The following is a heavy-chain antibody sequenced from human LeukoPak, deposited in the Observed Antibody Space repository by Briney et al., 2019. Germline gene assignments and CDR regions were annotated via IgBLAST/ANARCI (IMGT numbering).Heavy chain of an antibody. CDR3: ARDRDYYDSSGYYDY. CDR2: IYYSGST. D-gene: IGHD3-22*01. CDR1: GGSISSSSYY. J-gene: IGHJ4*02. V-gene: IGHV4-39*07. Sequence: SETLSLICTVSGGSISSSSYYCGWIRQPPGKWLEWIGSIYYSGSTYYNPSLKSRVTISVDTSKNQFSLKLSSVTAADTAVYYCARDRDYYDSSGYYDYWGQGTLVTVSS.